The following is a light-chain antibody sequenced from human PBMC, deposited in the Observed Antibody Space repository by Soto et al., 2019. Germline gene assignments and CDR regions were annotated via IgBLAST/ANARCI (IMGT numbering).Light chain of an antibody. J-gene: IGLJ1*01. V-gene: IGLV2-14*01. CDR1: SSDIGRYNY. Sequence: QSALTQPASVSGSPGQSITISCTGTSSDIGRYNYVSWYQQHPGKAPKVMISDVGNRPSGVSDRFSGSKAGNTASLTISGLQAEDEADYYCSSYTSKTAVFGTGTKVTVL. CDR2: DVG. CDR3: SSYTSKTAV.